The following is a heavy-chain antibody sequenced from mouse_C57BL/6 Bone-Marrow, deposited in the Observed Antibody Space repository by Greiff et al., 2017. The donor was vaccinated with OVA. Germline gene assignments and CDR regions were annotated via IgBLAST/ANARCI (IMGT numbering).Heavy chain of an antibody. J-gene: IGHJ3*01. Sequence: QVQLQQPGAELVMPGASVKLSCKASGYTFTSYWMHWVKQRPGQGLEWIGEIDPSDSYTNYNQKFKGKSTLTVDKSSGTAYMQLSSLTSEDSAVYYCAKGPLFLGFAYWGQGTLDTVSA. CDR1: GYTFTSYW. CDR3: AKGPLFLGFAY. V-gene: IGHV1-69*01. D-gene: IGHD6-1*01. CDR2: IDPSDSYT.